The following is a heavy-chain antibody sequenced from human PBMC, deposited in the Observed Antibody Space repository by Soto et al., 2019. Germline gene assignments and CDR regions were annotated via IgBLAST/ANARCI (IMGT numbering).Heavy chain of an antibody. V-gene: IGHV3-11*01. D-gene: IGHD2-15*01. J-gene: IGHJ4*02. CDR1: GFIFRDYF. CDR2: INISGRMT. CDR3: ARLGVASHHFDH. Sequence: PGWSLRLSCAGAGFIFRDYFMTWIRQSPGKGLEWVADINISGRMTHYADSVKGRFTMSRDNDKKSLYLQMDSLRVGDTAVYYCARLGVASHHFDHWGQGTLVTVSS.